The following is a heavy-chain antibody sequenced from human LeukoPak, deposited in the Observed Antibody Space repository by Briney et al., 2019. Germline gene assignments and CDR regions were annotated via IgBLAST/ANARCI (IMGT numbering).Heavy chain of an antibody. J-gene: IGHJ3*02. CDR1: GYSFTSYW. Sequence: GESLKISCKGSGYSFTSYWIGWVRQMPGKGLEWTGNIYPGDSETRYSPSFQGQVTISGDKSITTAYLQWSSLKASDTAMYYCARQGHSRDAFDIWGQGTMVTVSS. CDR2: IYPGDSET. D-gene: IGHD2-15*01. CDR3: ARQGHSRDAFDI. V-gene: IGHV5-51*01.